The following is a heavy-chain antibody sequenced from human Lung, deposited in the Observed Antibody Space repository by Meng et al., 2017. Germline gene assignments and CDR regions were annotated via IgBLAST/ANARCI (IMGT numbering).Heavy chain of an antibody. CDR1: GFTFSSYG. Sequence: QVQLVESGGGVVHPGRSLRRSCSASGFTFSSYGMHWVRQAPGKGLEWVAVISYDGSNKYYADSVKGRFTISRDNSKNTLYLQMNSLRAEDTAVYYCAKDLSKQQQLGELDYWGQGTLVTVSS. D-gene: IGHD6-13*01. V-gene: IGHV3-30*18. CDR3: AKDLSKQQQLGELDY. J-gene: IGHJ4*02. CDR2: ISYDGSNK.